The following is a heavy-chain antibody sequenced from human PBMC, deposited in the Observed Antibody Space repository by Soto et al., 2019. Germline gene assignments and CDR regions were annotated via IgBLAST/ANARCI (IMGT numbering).Heavy chain of an antibody. CDR3: ARVRSYSSSWYAFDI. D-gene: IGHD6-13*01. J-gene: IGHJ3*02. CDR2: IYTSGST. Sequence: SETLSLTCTVSGGSISSYYWSWIRQPAGKGLEWIGRIYTSGSTNYNPSLKSRVTMSVDTSKNQFSLKLSSVTAADTAVYYCARVRSYSSSWYAFDIWGQGTMVTVSS. CDR1: GGSISSYY. V-gene: IGHV4-4*07.